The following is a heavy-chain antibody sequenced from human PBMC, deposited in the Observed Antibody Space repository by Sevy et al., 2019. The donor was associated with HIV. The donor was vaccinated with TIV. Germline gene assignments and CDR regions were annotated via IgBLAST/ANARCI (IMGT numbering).Heavy chain of an antibody. J-gene: IGHJ4*02. D-gene: IGHD2-21*01. Sequence: GGFLRLSCAASGFSFSSYGMHWVRQAPGKGLEWMSYIQYDGSNKDYADSVKGRFTISRDNSKNTLYLQMISLRVEDTAVFYCVKEGGGEGGDHWGQGILVTVSS. CDR3: VKEGGGEGGDH. V-gene: IGHV3-30*02. CDR1: GFSFSSYG. CDR2: IQYDGSNK.